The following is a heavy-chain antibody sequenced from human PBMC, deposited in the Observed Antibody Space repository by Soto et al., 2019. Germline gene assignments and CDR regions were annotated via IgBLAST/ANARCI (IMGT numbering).Heavy chain of an antibody. J-gene: IGHJ6*02. Sequence: PGGSLRLSCAASGFTFSSYGMHWVRQAPGKGLEWVAVIWYDGSNKYYADSVKGRFTISRDNSKNTLYLQMNSLRAEDTAVYYCARDGLIAVADDDYYYGMDVWGQGTTVTVSS. CDR1: GFTFSSYG. D-gene: IGHD6-19*01. CDR3: ARDGLIAVADDDYYYGMDV. CDR2: IWYDGSNK. V-gene: IGHV3-33*01.